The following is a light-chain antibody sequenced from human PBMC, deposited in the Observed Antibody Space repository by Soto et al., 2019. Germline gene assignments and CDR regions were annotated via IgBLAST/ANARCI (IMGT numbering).Light chain of an antibody. CDR3: CSYAGSSTLV. V-gene: IGLV2-23*01. Sequence: QSALTQPASVSGSPGQSITISCTGTSSDVGSYNLVSWYQQHPGKAPKHMIYEGSKRPSGVSNRFAGSKSGNTASLTISGITAEDAGDYYCCSYAGSSTLVFGGGTKLNVL. J-gene: IGLJ2*01. CDR1: SSDVGSYNL. CDR2: EGS.